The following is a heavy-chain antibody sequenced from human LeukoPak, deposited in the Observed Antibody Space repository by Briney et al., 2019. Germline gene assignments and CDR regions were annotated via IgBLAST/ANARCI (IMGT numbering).Heavy chain of an antibody. D-gene: IGHD6-19*01. J-gene: IGHJ4*02. CDR3: ARSYSSGWYYFDY. Sequence: SETLSLTCTVSGYSISSGYYWGWVRQPPGKGLEWIGIIYHSGSTYYNPSLKSRVTISVDTSKNQFSLKLRSVTAADTAVYYCARSYSSGWYYFDYWGQGTLVTVSS. V-gene: IGHV4-38-2*02. CDR1: GYSISSGYY. CDR2: IYHSGST.